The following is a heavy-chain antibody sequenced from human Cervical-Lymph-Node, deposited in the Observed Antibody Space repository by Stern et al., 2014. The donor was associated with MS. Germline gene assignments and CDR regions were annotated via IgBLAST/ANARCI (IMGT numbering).Heavy chain of an antibody. CDR2: ISYAGSST. Sequence: QVQLVQSGGGVVQPGRSLRLSCAASGFTFSMYAMHWVRQAPGKGLEWVALISYAGSSTYYADSVKGRFTISRDDSKNTVLLQMNSLRVEDTAVYYCARAYLYCSGGSCNQFDYWGQGTLVTVSS. D-gene: IGHD2-15*01. CDR3: ARAYLYCSGGSCNQFDY. V-gene: IGHV3-30-3*01. CDR1: GFTFSMYA. J-gene: IGHJ4*02.